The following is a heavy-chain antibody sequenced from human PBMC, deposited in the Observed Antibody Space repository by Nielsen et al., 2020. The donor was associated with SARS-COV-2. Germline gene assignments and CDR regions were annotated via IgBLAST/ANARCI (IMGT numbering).Heavy chain of an antibody. CDR2: MTPNSGNT. J-gene: IGHJ4*02. CDR1: GYTFIDHD. D-gene: IGHD1-26*01. V-gene: IGHV1-8*01. Sequence: ASVKVSCKASGYTFIDHDINWVRQSTGQGLEWMGWMTPNSGNTGYAQKFQGRVSMTRNTSISIAYMDLSSLKSGDTAIYYCASEHSGGLDYWGQGTLVTVSS. CDR3: ASEHSGGLDY.